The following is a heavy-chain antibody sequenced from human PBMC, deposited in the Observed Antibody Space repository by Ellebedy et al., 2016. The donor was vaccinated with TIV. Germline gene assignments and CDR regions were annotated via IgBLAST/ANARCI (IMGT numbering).Heavy chain of an antibody. CDR1: GFTFSSYW. CDR3: ARGNNYGFDH. CDR2: TNSDGSST. D-gene: IGHD5-18*01. Sequence: GESLKISCAASGFTFSSYWMHWVRQAPGKGLVWVSRTNSDGSSTKYADSVKGRFPISRDNAKNTLSLQMNSLRAEDTAVYYCARGNNYGFDHWGQGTLVTVSS. J-gene: IGHJ5*02. V-gene: IGHV3-74*03.